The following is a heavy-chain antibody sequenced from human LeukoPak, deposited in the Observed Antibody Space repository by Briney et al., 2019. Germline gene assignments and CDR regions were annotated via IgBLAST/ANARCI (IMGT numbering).Heavy chain of an antibody. CDR2: ISAYNGNT. V-gene: IGHV1-18*01. J-gene: IGHJ4*02. D-gene: IGHD3-16*01. CDR1: GYTFTSYG. Sequence: ASVKVSCKASGYTFTSYGISWVRQAPGQGLEWMGWISAYNGNTNYAQKLQGRVTMTTDTSTSTAYMELRSLRSDDTAVYYCARGHRYDYVWGSYRTIDNTLGDYWGQGTLVTVSS. CDR3: ARGHRYDYVWGSYRTIDNTLGDY.